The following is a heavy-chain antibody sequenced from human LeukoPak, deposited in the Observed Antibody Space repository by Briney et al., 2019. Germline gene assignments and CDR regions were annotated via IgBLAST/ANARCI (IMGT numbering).Heavy chain of an antibody. CDR2: IYYSGST. Sequence: SQTLSLTCTVSGGSISSGGYYWSWVRQHPGTGLEWLGYIYYSGSTYYNPSLKSRVTISVDTSKNQFSLKLSSVTAADTAVYYCARGIDDYGGKGEGDYWGQGTLVTVSS. CDR3: ARGIDDYGGKGEGDY. J-gene: IGHJ4*02. V-gene: IGHV4-31*03. CDR1: GGSISSGGYY. D-gene: IGHD4-23*01.